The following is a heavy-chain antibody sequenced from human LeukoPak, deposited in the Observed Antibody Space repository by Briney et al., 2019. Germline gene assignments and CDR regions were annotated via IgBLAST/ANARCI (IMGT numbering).Heavy chain of an antibody. J-gene: IGHJ4*02. CDR3: ARGPGGRTVTTRTTLWLVY. CDR2: INHSGST. CDR1: LGSFSGYY. V-gene: IGHV4-34*01. Sequence: SETLSLSPAVYLGSFSGYYWSWIRQPPGKGLEWIGEINHSGSTNYNPSLKSRLTISVDTSKSQFSLKLSSVTAADTAVYYCARGPGGRTVTTRTTLWLVYWGQGTLVTVSS. D-gene: IGHD4-17*01.